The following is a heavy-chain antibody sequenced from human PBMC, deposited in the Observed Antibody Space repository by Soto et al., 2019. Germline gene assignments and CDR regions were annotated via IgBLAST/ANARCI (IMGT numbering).Heavy chain of an antibody. CDR2: INHSGST. J-gene: IGHJ4*02. CDR1: GGSLSGYY. CDR3: ARDKITGLFDY. D-gene: IGHD2-8*02. V-gene: IGHV4-34*01. Sequence: PEETLSLTCAVYGGSLSGYYWTWIRQPPGTGLEWIGEINHSGSTNYSPSLKSRVTISVDTSKNQFSLKLTSVTAADTAVYYCARDKITGLFDYWGQGTLVTVSS.